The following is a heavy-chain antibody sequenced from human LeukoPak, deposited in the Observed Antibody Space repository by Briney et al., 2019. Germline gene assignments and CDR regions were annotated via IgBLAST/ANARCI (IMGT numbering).Heavy chain of an antibody. CDR3: AKYFGGWYEDY. V-gene: IGHV3-23*01. Sequence: PGGSLRLSCAASGVTFSNYAMTWVRQAPGKGLGWVSSINGAGSNTYYADSVKGRFTISRDNSKNTLYLQMNSLRAEDTAVYYCAKYFGGWYEDYWGQGTLVTVSS. CDR1: GVTFSNYA. CDR2: INGAGSNT. D-gene: IGHD6-19*01. J-gene: IGHJ4*02.